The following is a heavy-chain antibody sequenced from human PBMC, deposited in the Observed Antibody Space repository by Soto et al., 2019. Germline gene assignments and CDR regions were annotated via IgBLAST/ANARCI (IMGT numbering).Heavy chain of an antibody. V-gene: IGHV1-69*01. CDR1: GGTFTTFA. CDR3: ARGWAGYCGGGSCYPTDY. CDR2: IIPVFGTP. J-gene: IGHJ4*02. Sequence: QVQLVQSGAEVKTPGSSVKVSYKTPGGTFTTFAISWVRQAPGQGLEWMGGIIPVFGTPKYAQKFQGRVTITADEPTSTVYLELSSLRSEDTAVYYCARGWAGYCGGGSCYPTDYWGQGTLVTV. D-gene: IGHD2-15*01.